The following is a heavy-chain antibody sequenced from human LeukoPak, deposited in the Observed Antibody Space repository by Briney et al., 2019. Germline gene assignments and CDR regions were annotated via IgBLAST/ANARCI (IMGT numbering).Heavy chain of an antibody. V-gene: IGHV4-38-2*01. J-gene: IGHJ4*02. CDR3: ARVNGLEWLLSGFDY. CDR2: IYHSGST. D-gene: IGHD3-3*01. Sequence: SETLSLTCAVYGGSFSGYYWGWIRQPPGKGLEWIGSIYHSGSTYYNPSLKSRVTISVDTPKNQFSLKLSSVTAADTAVYYCARVNGLEWLLSGFDYWGQGTLVTVSS. CDR1: GGSFSGYY.